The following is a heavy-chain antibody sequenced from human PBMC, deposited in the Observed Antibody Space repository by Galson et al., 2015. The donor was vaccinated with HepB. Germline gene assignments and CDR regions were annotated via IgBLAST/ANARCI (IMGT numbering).Heavy chain of an antibody. Sequence: QSGAEVKKPGESLRISCKGSGYSFTSYWISWVRQMPGKGLEWKGRIDPSDSYTNYRQSFQGHVTISADKSISTAYLQWSSLKASDTAMYYCARQDVDTAYPQTIDYWGQGTLVTVSS. CDR3: ARQDVDTAYPQTIDY. J-gene: IGHJ4*02. V-gene: IGHV5-10-1*01. CDR1: GYSFTSYW. D-gene: IGHD5-18*01. CDR2: IDPSDSYT.